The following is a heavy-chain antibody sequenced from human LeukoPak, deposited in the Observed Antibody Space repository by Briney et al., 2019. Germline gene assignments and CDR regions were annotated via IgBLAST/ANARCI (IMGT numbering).Heavy chain of an antibody. CDR3: ARDTSSSSEY. CDR2: ISSSSSYI. CDR1: GFTLSSHW. V-gene: IGHV3-21*01. Sequence: PWGSLRLSCVASGFTLSSHWMSWVRQAPGKGLEWVSSISSSSSYIYYADSVKGRFTISRDNAKNSLYLQMNSLRAEDTAVYYCARDTSSSSEYWGQGTLVTVSS. J-gene: IGHJ4*02. D-gene: IGHD6-6*01.